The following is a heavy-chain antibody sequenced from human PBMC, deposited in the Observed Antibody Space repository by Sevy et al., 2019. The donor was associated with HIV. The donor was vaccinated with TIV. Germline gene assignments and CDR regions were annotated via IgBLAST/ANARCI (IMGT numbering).Heavy chain of an antibody. D-gene: IGHD6-19*01. CDR1: GYTFTGYY. CDR2: INPNSGGT. Sequence: ASVKVSCKASGYTFTGYYMHWVRQAPGQGLEWMGWINPNSGGTNYAQKFQGRVTMTRDTSISTAYMELSRLRSDDTAVYYCAREGWDSSGWGVFDYWGQGTLVTVSS. J-gene: IGHJ4*02. CDR3: AREGWDSSGWGVFDY. V-gene: IGHV1-2*02.